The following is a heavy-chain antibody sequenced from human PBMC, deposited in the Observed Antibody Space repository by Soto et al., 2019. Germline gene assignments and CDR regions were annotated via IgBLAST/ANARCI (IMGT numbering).Heavy chain of an antibody. Sequence: SETLSLTCTVSGGSISSYYWSWIRQPPGKGLEWIGYIYYSGSTNYNPSLKSRVTISVDTSKNQFSLKLSSVTAADTAVYYCARGLIRRYFDYWGQGTLVTVSS. V-gene: IGHV4-59*08. CDR1: GGSISSYY. CDR2: IYYSGST. D-gene: IGHD3-16*01. CDR3: ARGLIRRYFDY. J-gene: IGHJ4*02.